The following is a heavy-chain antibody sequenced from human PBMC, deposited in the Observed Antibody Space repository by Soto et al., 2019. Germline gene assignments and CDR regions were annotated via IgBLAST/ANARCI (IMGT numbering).Heavy chain of an antibody. CDR2: ISSSGSTI. J-gene: IGHJ5*02. V-gene: IGHV3-11*01. CDR1: GFTFSDYY. D-gene: IGHD4-17*01. Sequence: GGSLRLSCAASGFTFSDYYMSWIRQAPGRGLEWVSYISSSGSTIYYADSVKGRFTISRDNAKNSLYLQMNSLRAEDTAVYYCVIRYYGDARRNDDPWGPGTLVTVSS. CDR3: VIRYYGDARRNDDP.